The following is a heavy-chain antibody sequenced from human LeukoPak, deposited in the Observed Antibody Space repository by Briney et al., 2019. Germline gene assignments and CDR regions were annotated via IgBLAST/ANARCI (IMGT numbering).Heavy chain of an antibody. CDR2: IIPIFGTA. CDR3: ARGADSGSYYASNWFDP. Sequence: ASVKVSCKASGYTFTSYYMHWVRQAPGQGLEWMGGIIPIFGTANYAQKFQGRVTITADESTSTAYMELSSLRSEDTAVYYCARGADSGSYYASNWFDPWGQGTLVTVSS. J-gene: IGHJ5*02. CDR1: GYTFTSYY. D-gene: IGHD1-26*01. V-gene: IGHV1-69*13.